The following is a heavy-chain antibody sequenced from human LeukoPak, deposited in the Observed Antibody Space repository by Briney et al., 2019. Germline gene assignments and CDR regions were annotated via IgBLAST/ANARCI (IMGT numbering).Heavy chain of an antibody. V-gene: IGHV1-2*02. CDR3: AREAQQLALGGYNWFDP. J-gene: IGHJ5*02. D-gene: IGHD6-13*01. CDR2: INPNSGGT. CDR1: GYTFTGYY. Sequence: ASVKVSCKASGYTFTGYYMHWVRQAPGQGLEWMGWINPNSGGTNYAQKFQGRVTMTRDTSISTAYMELSRLRSEDTAVYYCAREAQQLALGGYNWFDPWGQGTLVTVSS.